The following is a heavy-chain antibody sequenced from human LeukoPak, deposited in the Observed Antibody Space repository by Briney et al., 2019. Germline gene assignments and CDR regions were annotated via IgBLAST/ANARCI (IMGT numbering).Heavy chain of an antibody. J-gene: IGHJ2*01. CDR1: GGSFSGYY. CDR2: INHSGST. V-gene: IGHV4-34*01. CDR3: ARGSNHWYFDL. Sequence: SETLSLTCAVYGGSFSGYYWSWIRQPPGKGLEWIGEINHSGSTNYNLSLKSRVAISVDTSKNQFSLKLSSVTAADTAVYYCARGSNHWYFDLWGRGTLVTVSS.